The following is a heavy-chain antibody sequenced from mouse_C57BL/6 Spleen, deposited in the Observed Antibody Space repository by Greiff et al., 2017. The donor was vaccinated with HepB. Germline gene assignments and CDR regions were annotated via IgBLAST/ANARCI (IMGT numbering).Heavy chain of an antibody. J-gene: IGHJ4*01. CDR1: GFTFTDYY. Sequence: EVKLMESGGGLVQPGGSLSLSCAASGFTFTDYYMSWVRQPPGKALEWLGFIRNKANGYTTEYSASVKGRFTISRDNSQCILYLQRNALRAYDSATYYCASLNYYAMDYGGQGTSVTVAS. CDR3: ASLNYYAMDY. CDR2: IRNKANGYTT. V-gene: IGHV7-3*01.